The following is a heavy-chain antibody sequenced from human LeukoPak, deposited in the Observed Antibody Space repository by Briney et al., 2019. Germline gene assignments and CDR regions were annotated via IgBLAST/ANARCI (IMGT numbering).Heavy chain of an antibody. CDR2: IYTSGST. D-gene: IGHD3-10*01. J-gene: IGHJ5*02. Sequence: PSETLSLTCTVSGGSISSYYWSWIRQPSGKGLEWIGRIYTSGSTNYNPSLKSRVTMSVDTSKNQFSLKLSSVTAADTAVYYCARVSLDYYGSGSYSWFDPWGQGTLVTVSS. CDR1: GGSISSYY. CDR3: ARVSLDYYGSGSYSWFDP. V-gene: IGHV4-4*07.